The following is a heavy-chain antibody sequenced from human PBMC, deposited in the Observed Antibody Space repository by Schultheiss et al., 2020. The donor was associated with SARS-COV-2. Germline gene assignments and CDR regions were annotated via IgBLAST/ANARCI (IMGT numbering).Heavy chain of an antibody. V-gene: IGHV3-30*03. CDR3: ARFIRGSGGKWLRLSKGWFDP. J-gene: IGHJ5*02. D-gene: IGHD5-12*01. Sequence: GGSLRLSCAASGFTFSSYGMHWVRQAPGKGLEWVAVISYDGSNKYYADSVKGRFTISRDNSKNTLYLQMNSLRAEDTAVYYCARFIRGSGGKWLRLSKGWFDPWGQGTLVTVS. CDR1: GFTFSSYG. CDR2: ISYDGSNK.